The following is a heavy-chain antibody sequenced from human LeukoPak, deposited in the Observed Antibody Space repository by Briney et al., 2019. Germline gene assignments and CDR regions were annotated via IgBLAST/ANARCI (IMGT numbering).Heavy chain of an antibody. CDR2: INYSGST. J-gene: IGHJ1*01. Sequence: SETLSLTCAVYSGSFNGYYWTWIRQPPGKGLEWIGEINYSGSTKYSPSLKSRVTMSVDTSKNQFSLKLSSVTAADTAVYYCARATYYYGSGSYREYFQHWGQGTLVTVSS. CDR3: ARATYYYGSGSYREYFQH. D-gene: IGHD3-10*01. V-gene: IGHV4-34*01. CDR1: SGSFNGYY.